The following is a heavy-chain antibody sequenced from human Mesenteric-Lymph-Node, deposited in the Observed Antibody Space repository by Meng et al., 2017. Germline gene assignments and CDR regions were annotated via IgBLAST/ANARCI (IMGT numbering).Heavy chain of an antibody. Sequence: SETLSLTCAVSGGSISSSNWWSWVRQPPGKGLEWIGEIYHSGSTNYNPSLKSRVTISVDKSKNQFSLKLSSVTAADTAMYYCARVFRNSYGYHFDYWGQGTLVTVSS. D-gene: IGHD5-18*01. CDR3: ARVFRNSYGYHFDY. CDR1: GGSISSSNW. CDR2: IYHSGST. V-gene: IGHV4-4*02. J-gene: IGHJ4*02.